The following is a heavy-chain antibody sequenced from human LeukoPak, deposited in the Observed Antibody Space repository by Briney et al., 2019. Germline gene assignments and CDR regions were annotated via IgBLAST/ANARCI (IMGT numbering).Heavy chain of an antibody. J-gene: IGHJ4*02. Sequence: SVKVSCKASGGTFSSYAISWVRQAPGQGLEWMGRVIPILGIANYAQKFQGRVTITADKSTSTAYMELSSLRSEDTAVYYCARDGGIQLWLLRSKFDYWGQGTLVTVSS. CDR1: GGTFSSYA. D-gene: IGHD5-18*01. V-gene: IGHV1-69*04. CDR3: ARDGGIQLWLLRSKFDY. CDR2: VIPILGIA.